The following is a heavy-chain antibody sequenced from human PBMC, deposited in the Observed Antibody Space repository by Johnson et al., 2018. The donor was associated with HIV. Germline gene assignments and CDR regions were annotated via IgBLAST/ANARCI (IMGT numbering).Heavy chain of an antibody. D-gene: IGHD3-22*01. CDR2: ISSSGGTL. J-gene: IGHJ3*02. Sequence: QVQLVESGGGLVKPGGSLRLYCAASGITISDYYMSWIRQAPGKGLEWVSYISSSGGTLQYADSVKGRFTISRDNAKNSLYLQMNSLRVEDTAVYYCARQHNYDSSGQGGGLDIWGQETMVIVSS. V-gene: IGHV3-11*04. CDR3: ARQHNYDSSGQGGGLDI. CDR1: GITISDYY.